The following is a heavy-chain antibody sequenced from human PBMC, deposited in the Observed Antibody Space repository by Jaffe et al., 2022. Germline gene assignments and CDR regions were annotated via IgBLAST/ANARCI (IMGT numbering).Heavy chain of an antibody. CDR2: INHSGST. V-gene: IGHV4-34*01. CDR1: GGSFSGYY. D-gene: IGHD2-15*01. CDR3: ARGLSGLLGYCSGGSCYSGRGGHWAALTPFDY. Sequence: QVQLQQWGAGLLKPSETLSLTCAVYGGSFSGYYWSWIRQPPGKGLEWIGEINHSGSTNYNPSLKSRVTISVDTSKNQFSLKLSSVTAADTAVYYCARGLSGLLGYCSGGSCYSGRGGHWAALTPFDYWGQGTLVTVSS. J-gene: IGHJ4*02.